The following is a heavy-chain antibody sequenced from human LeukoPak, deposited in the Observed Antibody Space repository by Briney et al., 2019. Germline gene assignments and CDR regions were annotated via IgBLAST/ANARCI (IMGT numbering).Heavy chain of an antibody. D-gene: IGHD5-18*01. CDR1: GSTFSRYA. J-gene: IGHJ4*02. CDR3: AKDISQGYTFGSIEEDY. CDR2: ISESDGST. Sequence: GGSLRLSCAASGSTFSRYAMSWVRQAPGKGLEWLSAISESDGSTHYADSVKGRFTISRDNSKNTLYLQMNSLGADDTAVYFCAKDISQGYTFGSIEEDYWGQGALVTVSS. V-gene: IGHV3-23*01.